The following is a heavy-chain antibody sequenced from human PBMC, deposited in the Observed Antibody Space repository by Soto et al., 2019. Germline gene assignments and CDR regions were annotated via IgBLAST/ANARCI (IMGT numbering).Heavy chain of an antibody. V-gene: IGHV4-34*01. CDR1: GGSFSGYY. D-gene: IGHD5-18*01. Sequence: TLSLTCAVYGGSFSGYYWSWIRQPPGKGLEWIGEINHSGSTNYNPSLKSRVTISVDTSKNQFSLKLSSVTAADTAVYYCARRYSYGYRFDYWGQGTLVTVSS. CDR3: ARRYSYGYRFDY. CDR2: INHSGST. J-gene: IGHJ4*02.